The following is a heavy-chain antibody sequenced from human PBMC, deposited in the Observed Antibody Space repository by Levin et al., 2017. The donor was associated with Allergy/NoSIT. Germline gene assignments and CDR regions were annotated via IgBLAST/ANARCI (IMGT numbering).Heavy chain of an antibody. D-gene: IGHD6-6*01. CDR1: GGSISSSSYY. V-gene: IGHV4-39*01. CDR3: ARHASGNPRGDAFDS. CDR2: IYYSGST. Sequence: PSETLSLTCTVSGGSISSSSYYWGWIRQPPGKGLEWIGSIYYSGSTYYNPSLKSRVTISVDTSKNQFSLKLSSVTAADTAVYYCARHASGNPRGDAFDSWGQGTMVTVSS. J-gene: IGHJ3*02.